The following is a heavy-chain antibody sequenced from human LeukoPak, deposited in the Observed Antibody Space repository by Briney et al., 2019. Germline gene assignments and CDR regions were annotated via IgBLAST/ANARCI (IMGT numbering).Heavy chain of an antibody. CDR1: GFTFSNAW. D-gene: IGHD3-10*01. CDR3: TTWSYYYNY. Sequence: GRSLRLSCAASGFTFSNAWMNWVRQAPGKGLEWVGRIKSKTDGGTTDYPTPVKGRFSVSRDDSENMLYLQMDSLKTEDTAVYYCTTWSYYYNYWGRGTLVTVSS. CDR2: IKSKTDGGTT. V-gene: IGHV3-15*01. J-gene: IGHJ4*02.